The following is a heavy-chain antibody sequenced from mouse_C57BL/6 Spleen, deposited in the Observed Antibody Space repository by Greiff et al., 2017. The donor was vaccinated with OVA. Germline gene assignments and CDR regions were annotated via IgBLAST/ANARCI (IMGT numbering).Heavy chain of an antibody. J-gene: IGHJ3*01. D-gene: IGHD2-2*01. CDR1: GYTFTSYG. V-gene: IGHV1-81*01. CDR3: AREKDGHAWCAY. Sequence: QVQLQQSGAELARPGASVKLSCKASGYTFTSYGISWVKQRTGQGLEWIGEIYPRSGNTYYNEKFKGKATLTADKSSSTAYMELRSLTSEDAAVYFCAREKDGHAWCAYWGKGTLVTVSA. CDR2: IYPRSGNT.